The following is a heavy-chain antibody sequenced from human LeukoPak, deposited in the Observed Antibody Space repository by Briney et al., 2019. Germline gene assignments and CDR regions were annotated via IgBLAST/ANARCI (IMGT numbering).Heavy chain of an antibody. J-gene: IGHJ6*02. D-gene: IGHD3-16*01. V-gene: IGHV4-59*01. CDR3: VRFGVNYDMDV. CDR1: GGSISGYY. Sequence: SETLSLTCSVSGGSISGYYWTWVRQPPGKGLEWIGQIHYSGRADYNPSLKSRITMSVDTSRNQISLKLSSVTAADTAIYYCVRFGVNYDMDVWGQGTTVTVSS. CDR2: IHYSGRA.